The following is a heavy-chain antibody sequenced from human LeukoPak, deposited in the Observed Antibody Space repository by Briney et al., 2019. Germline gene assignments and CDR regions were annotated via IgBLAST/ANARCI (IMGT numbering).Heavy chain of an antibody. J-gene: IGHJ3*02. CDR3: VGARLGPNAFDI. Sequence: PGGSLRLSCAASGFTFSSYGMQWVRQAPGKGLEWVAFIRHDGNNKYYADSVKGRFTISRDNSKNTLYLQMNSLRIEDTAVYYCVGARLGPNAFDIWGQGTMVTVSS. CDR2: IRHDGNNK. CDR1: GFTFSSYG. V-gene: IGHV3-30*02. D-gene: IGHD4-11*01.